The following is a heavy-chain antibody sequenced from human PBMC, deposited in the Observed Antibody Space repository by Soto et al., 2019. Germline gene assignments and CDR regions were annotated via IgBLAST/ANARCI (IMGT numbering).Heavy chain of an antibody. J-gene: IGHJ5*02. CDR1: GDSVSSNSAA. CDR3: AREVYGDYEKGNRFDP. CDR2: TYYRSKWYN. D-gene: IGHD4-17*01. Sequence: PSQTLSLTCAISGDSVSSNSAAWNWIRQSPSRGLEWLGRTYYRSKWYNDYAVSVKSRITINPDTSKNQFSLQLNPVTPEDTAVYYCAREVYGDYEKGNRFDPWGQGTLVTVSS. V-gene: IGHV6-1*01.